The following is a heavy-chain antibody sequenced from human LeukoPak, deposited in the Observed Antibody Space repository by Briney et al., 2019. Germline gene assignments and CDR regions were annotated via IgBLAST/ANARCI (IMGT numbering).Heavy chain of an antibody. CDR2: INPSGGST. D-gene: IGHD3-22*01. CDR1: GYTFTSYY. J-gene: IGHJ4*02. Sequence: ASVKVSCKASGYTFTSYYMHWVRQAPGQGLEWMGIINPSGGSTSYAQKFQGRVTMTRNTSISTAYMELSSLRSEDTAVYYCAKDILDYYDSSGYYWGQGTLVTVSS. V-gene: IGHV1-46*01. CDR3: AKDILDYYDSSGYY.